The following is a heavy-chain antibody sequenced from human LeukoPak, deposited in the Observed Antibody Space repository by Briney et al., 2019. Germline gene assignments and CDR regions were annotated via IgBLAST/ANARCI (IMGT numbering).Heavy chain of an antibody. V-gene: IGHV1-2*02. J-gene: IGHJ5*02. CDR1: GYTFIDYY. CDR2: VGPNTGGT. CDR3: ARGSRFHPQNWFDP. Sequence: ASVKVSCKASGYTFIDYYIHWLRQAPGQGLEWMGWVGPNTGGTYYAQTFQGRVTMTSAASISTVYMELTSLTYDDTAVYYCARGSRFHPQNWFDPWGQGTLITVSS. D-gene: IGHD3-10*01.